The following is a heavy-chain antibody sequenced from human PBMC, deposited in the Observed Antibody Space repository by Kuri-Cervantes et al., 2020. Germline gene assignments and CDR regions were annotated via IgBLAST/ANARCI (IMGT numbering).Heavy chain of an antibody. J-gene: IGHJ6*02. V-gene: IGHV3-53*01. Sequence: GGSLRLSCAASGFTVSRNYLSWVRQAPGKGLEWVSVIYSGGSTYYADSVKGRFTISRDNSKNTLYLQMNSLRAEDTAVYYCARDRGYSYGGVFYYYYGMDVWGQGATVTVSS. CDR3: ARDRGYSYGGVFYYYYGMDV. CDR1: GFTVSRNY. CDR2: IYSGGST. D-gene: IGHD5-18*01.